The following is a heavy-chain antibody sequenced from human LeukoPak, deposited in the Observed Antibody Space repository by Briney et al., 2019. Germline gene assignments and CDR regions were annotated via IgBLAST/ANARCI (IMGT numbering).Heavy chain of an antibody. CDR2: ISGSGSVQ. D-gene: IGHD3-16*01. V-gene: IGHV3-48*01. CDR1: GFAFSSNA. J-gene: IGHJ4*02. CDR3: TYFTFGGVNLLDY. Sequence: GGSLRLSCAASGFAFSSNAMTWVRQAPGKGLEWLSYISGSGSVQYYADSVKGRFTISRDNAKNSLYLQMNSLRAEDTAVYYCTYFTFGGVNLLDYWGQGTLVTVSS.